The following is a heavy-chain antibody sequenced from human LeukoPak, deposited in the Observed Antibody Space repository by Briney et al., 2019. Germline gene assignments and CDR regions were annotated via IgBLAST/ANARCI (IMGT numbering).Heavy chain of an antibody. CDR3: ARAIAVAGTCFDY. D-gene: IGHD6-19*01. J-gene: IGHJ4*02. Sequence: VASVKVSCTASGYTFTSYYMHWVRQAPGQGLEWMGIINPSGGSTSYPQKFQGRVTMTRDTSTSTVYMELSSLRSEDTAVYYCARAIAVAGTCFDYWGQGTLVTVSS. V-gene: IGHV1-46*01. CDR2: INPSGGST. CDR1: GYTFTSYY.